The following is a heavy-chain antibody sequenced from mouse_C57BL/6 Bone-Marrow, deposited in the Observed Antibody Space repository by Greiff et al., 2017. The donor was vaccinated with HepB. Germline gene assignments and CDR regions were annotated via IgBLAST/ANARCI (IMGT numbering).Heavy chain of an antibody. J-gene: IGHJ2*01. V-gene: IGHV1-81*01. CDR3: ARGPYYYGSSYDYFDY. CDR1: GYTFTSYG. CDR2: IYPRSGNT. Sequence: QVQLKESGAELARPGASVKLSCKASGYTFTSYGISWVKQRTGQGLEWIGEIYPRSGNTYYNEKFKGKATLTADKSSSTAYMELRSLTYEDSAVYFCARGPYYYGSSYDYFDYWGQGTTLTVSS. D-gene: IGHD1-1*01.